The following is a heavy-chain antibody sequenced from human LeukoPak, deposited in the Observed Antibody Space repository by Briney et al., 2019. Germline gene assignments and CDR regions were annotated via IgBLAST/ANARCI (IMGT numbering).Heavy chain of an antibody. D-gene: IGHD3-22*01. J-gene: IGHJ4*02. CDR1: GYTFTGYY. CDR2: INPNSGGT. CDR3: ARATYYYDSSGYSS. V-gene: IGHV1-2*02. Sequence: ASVKLSCKASGYTFTGYYMHWVRQAPGQGLERMGWINPNSGGTNYAQKFQGRVTMTRDTYISTAYMELSRLRSDDTAVYYCARATYYYDSSGYSSWGRGTLVTVSS.